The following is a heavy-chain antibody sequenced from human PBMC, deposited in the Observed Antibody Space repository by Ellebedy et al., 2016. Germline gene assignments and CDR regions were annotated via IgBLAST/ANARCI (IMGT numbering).Heavy chain of an antibody. D-gene: IGHD3-22*01. J-gene: IGHJ4*02. CDR2: VNPSGGST. CDR3: ATDRGFLAVNYDSSGYYSFDF. V-gene: IGHV1-46*01. Sequence: ASVKVSXXASGYTFINYCIYWVRQAPGQGLEWMGVVNPSGGSTIYAQKFQGRVTMTEDTSADTAYLEMSSLRSDDTAVYYCATDRGFLAVNYDSSGYYSFDFWGQGTLVTVSS. CDR1: GYTFINYC.